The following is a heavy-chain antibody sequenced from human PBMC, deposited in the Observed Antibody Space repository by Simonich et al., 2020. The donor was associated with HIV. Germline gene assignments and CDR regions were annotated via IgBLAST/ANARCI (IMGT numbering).Heavy chain of an antibody. Sequence: QVQLVESGGGVVQPGRSLRLSCAASGFTFSSYAMHWVRQAPGKGLEWVAVISYDGSNKYYADSVKGRFPIPRDNSKNTLYLQMNSLRAEDTAVYYCASGGSISSVWADDYWGQGTLVTVSS. D-gene: IGHD3-16*01. V-gene: IGHV3-30*07. CDR1: GFTFSSYA. CDR2: ISYDGSNK. CDR3: ASGGSISSVWADDY. J-gene: IGHJ4*02.